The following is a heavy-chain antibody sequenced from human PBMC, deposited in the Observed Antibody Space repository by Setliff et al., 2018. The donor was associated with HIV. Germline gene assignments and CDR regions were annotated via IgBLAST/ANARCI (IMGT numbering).Heavy chain of an antibody. CDR3: TRDRYSSGWYGMDV. V-gene: IGHV3-15*01. CDR2: IKSKTDGGTT. J-gene: IGHJ6*02. D-gene: IGHD6-19*01. CDR1: GFTFSNAW. Sequence: GGSLRLSCAASGFTFSNAWMDWVRQAPGKGLEWVGRIKSKTDGGTTDYAAPVKGRFTISRDDSANTVYLQMHSMKTEDTAVYYCTRDRYSSGWYGMDVWGQGTTVTVSS.